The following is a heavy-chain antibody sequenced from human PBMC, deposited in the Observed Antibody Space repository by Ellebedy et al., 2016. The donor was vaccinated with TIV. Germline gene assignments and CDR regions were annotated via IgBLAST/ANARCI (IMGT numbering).Heavy chain of an antibody. CDR1: GFTFSSYA. J-gene: IGHJ6*03. D-gene: IGHD3-16*02. Sequence: GESLKISXAASGFTFSSYAMSWVRQAPGKGLEWVSAISGSGGSTYYADSVKGRFTISRDNSKNTLYLQMNSLRAEDTAVYYCANTPRESSYYYYYYMDVWGKGTTVTVSS. CDR3: ANTPRESSYYYYYYMDV. V-gene: IGHV3-23*01. CDR2: ISGSGGST.